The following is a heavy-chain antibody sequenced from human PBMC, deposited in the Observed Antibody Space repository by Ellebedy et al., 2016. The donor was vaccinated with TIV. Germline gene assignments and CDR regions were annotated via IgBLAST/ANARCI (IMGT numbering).Heavy chain of an antibody. Sequence: PGGSLRLSCAASGFTFNSYSMNWVRQAPGKGLEWISYISKSDTTYYADSVRGRFTSSRDNAKRSLYLQMNRLRLADTALYYWARDAMIWIFDSWGQGTLVTVSS. CDR3: ARDAMIWIFDS. CDR2: ISKSDTT. J-gene: IGHJ4*02. D-gene: IGHD3-22*01. CDR1: GFTFNSYS. V-gene: IGHV3-48*01.